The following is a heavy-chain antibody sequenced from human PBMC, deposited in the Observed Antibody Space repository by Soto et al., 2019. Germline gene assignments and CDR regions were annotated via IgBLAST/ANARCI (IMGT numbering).Heavy chain of an antibody. CDR1: GFTFSKAY. CDR3: TTDDPINKY. J-gene: IGHJ4*02. V-gene: IGHV3-15*04. Sequence: GGSLRLSCTASGFTFSKAYMNWVRQAPGKGLEWVGQIDSKIDADKTDFAAPVKGRFTLSRDDSKNTLYLQMSSLKTEDAGVYYCTTDDPINKYWGQGTLVTVSS. CDR2: IDSKIDADKT.